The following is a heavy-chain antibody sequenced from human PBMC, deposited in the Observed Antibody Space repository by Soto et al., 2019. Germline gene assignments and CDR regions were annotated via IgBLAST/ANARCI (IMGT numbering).Heavy chain of an antibody. CDR2: IYSGGST. J-gene: IGHJ4*02. Sequence: EVQLVESGGGLIQPGGSLRLSCTASGFTVSSNYMTWVRQAPGKGLEWVSVIYSGGSTYYADSVKGRFTISRDSSKNTLFLQMNSLRAEDTAVYYCAREIGTSLDSWGQGPLVTVSS. V-gene: IGHV3-53*01. CDR3: AREIGTSLDS. D-gene: IGHD6-13*01. CDR1: GFTVSSNY.